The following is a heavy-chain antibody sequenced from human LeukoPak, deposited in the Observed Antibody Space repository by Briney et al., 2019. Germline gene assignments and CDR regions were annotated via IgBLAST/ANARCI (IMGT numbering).Heavy chain of an antibody. CDR1: SGSFSGNY. J-gene: IGHJ4*02. Sequence: PSETLSLTCDVYSGSFSGNYWSWTRQPPGKGLEWIGEINHSGSTNYNPSLKSRVTISVDTSKNQFSLKLSPATAADTAVYYCARGGDIVVVVAATLFDYWGQGTLVTVSS. V-gene: IGHV4-34*01. D-gene: IGHD2-15*01. CDR2: INHSGST. CDR3: ARGGDIVVVVAATLFDY.